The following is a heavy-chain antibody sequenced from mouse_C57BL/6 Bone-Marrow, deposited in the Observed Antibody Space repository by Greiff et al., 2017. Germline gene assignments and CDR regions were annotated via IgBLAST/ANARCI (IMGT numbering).Heavy chain of an antibody. J-gene: IGHJ3*01. V-gene: IGHV1-64*01. CDR1: GYTFTSYW. Sequence: QVQLQQPGAELVKPGASVKLSCKASGYTFTSYWMHWVKQRPGQGLEWIGMIHPNSGSTNYNEKFKSKATLTVDKSASTAYMQLSSLTSEDSAVYYCASQGKGGFAYWGQGTLVTVSA. CDR2: IHPNSGST. CDR3: ASQGKGGFAY.